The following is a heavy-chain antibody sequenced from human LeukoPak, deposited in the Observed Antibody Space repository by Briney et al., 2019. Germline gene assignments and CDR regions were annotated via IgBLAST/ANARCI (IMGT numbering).Heavy chain of an antibody. J-gene: IGHJ4*02. D-gene: IGHD2-21*01. CDR1: GGSLSTYY. V-gene: IGHV4-59*01. CDR3: AKGGKGFPLGLRFDS. Sequence: SETLSLTCTVSGGSLSTYYWTWIRQPPGKGLEWIGYIYYSGSTNCNPSLKSRVTISVDTSKNQFSLKLTSLTAADTAVYYCAKGGKGFPLGLRFDSWGQGTLVSVSS. CDR2: IYYSGST.